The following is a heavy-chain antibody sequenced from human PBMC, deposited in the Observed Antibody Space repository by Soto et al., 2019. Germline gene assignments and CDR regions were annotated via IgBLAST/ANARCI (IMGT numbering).Heavy chain of an antibody. Sequence: ESGGGVVQPGRSLRLSCAASGFTFSSYGMHWVRQAPGKGLEWVAVIWYDGSNKYYADSVKGRFTISRDNSKNTLYLQMNSLRAEDTAVYYCARDCGSCYGAFDIWGQGTMVTVSS. CDR1: GFTFSSYG. J-gene: IGHJ3*02. CDR3: ARDCGSCYGAFDI. CDR2: IWYDGSNK. D-gene: IGHD1-26*01. V-gene: IGHV3-33*01.